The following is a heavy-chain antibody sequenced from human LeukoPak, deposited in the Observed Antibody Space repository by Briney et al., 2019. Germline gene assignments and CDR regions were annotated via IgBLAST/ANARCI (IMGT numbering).Heavy chain of an antibody. J-gene: IGHJ6*03. CDR3: ARESGDYYYYMDV. CDR2: INPNSGGT. V-gene: IGHV1-2*02. Sequence: ASVTVSCTASGYTFTGYYMHWVRQAPGQGREWMGWINPNSGGTNYAQKFQGRVTMTRDTSISTAYMELSRLRSADTAVHYCARESGDYYYYMDVWGKGTTVTVSS. D-gene: IGHD1-1*01. CDR1: GYTFTGYY.